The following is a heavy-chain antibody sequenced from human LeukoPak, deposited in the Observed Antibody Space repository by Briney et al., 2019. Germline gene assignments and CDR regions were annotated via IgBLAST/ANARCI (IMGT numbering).Heavy chain of an antibody. CDR2: IKQDGSEK. J-gene: IGHJ4*02. CDR3: ARRGGGFDY. V-gene: IGHV3-7*04. CDR1: GFTFSSYW. Sequence: GGSLRLSCAASGFTFSSYWMSWVRQAPGKRLEWVANIKQDGSEKYYVDSVKGRFTISRDNAKNSLYLHVDSLRVEDTAVYHCARRGGGFDYWGQGTLVTVSS. D-gene: IGHD3-16*01.